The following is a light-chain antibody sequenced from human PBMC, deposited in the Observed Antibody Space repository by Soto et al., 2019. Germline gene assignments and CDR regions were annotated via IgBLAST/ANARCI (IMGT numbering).Light chain of an antibody. V-gene: IGKV4-1*01. CDR1: QSVLYSSNNRNY. CDR2: WAS. J-gene: IGKJ1*01. CDR3: QQYYDTPVT. Sequence: DIVMTQSPDSLAVSLGERATINCKSSQSVLYSSNNRNYLAWYQQKPGQPPKLLIYWASTRESGVPDRFRGSGSGTHFTLTISSLQAEDLAVYYCQQYYDTPVTFGQGTKVEIK.